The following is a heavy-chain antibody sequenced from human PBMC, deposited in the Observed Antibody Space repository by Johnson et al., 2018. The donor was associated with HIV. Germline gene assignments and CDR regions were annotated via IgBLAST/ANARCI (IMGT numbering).Heavy chain of an antibody. CDR1: GFTFSSYW. CDR2: ISHDGSKK. Sequence: QVQLVESGGGLVKPGGSLRLSCAASGFTFSSYWMHWVRQAPGKGLEWVAVISHDGSKKYYAASVKGRFTISRDNSSNTLYLQMNSLRVEDTAVYYCAREGTIHSAFDIWGQGTMVTVSS. CDR3: AREGTIHSAFDI. J-gene: IGHJ3*02. D-gene: IGHD2-15*01. V-gene: IGHV3-30-3*01.